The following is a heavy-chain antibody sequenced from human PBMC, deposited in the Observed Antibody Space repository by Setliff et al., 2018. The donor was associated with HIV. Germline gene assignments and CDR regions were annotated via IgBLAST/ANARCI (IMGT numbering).Heavy chain of an antibody. V-gene: IGHV1-18*01. CDR2: ISVYNGNT. CDR3: ARGGGGYYYVGAVDI. D-gene: IGHD3-22*01. J-gene: IGHJ3*02. CDR1: TYTFSSYV. Sequence: ASVKVSCKASTYTFSSYVINWVRQAPGQGLEWMGRISVYNGNTIYAQKLQGRVIMTTDTSTSTAYMELSSLRSEDTAAYYCARGGGGYYYVGAVDIWGQGTVVTVSS.